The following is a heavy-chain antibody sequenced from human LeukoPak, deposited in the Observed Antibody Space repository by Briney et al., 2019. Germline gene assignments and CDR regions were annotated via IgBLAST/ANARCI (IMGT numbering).Heavy chain of an antibody. J-gene: IGHJ3*02. CDR2: IYHSGNT. Sequence: SETLSLTCTVSGYSISSGYYWGWIRQPPGKGLEWIGSIYHSGNTYYNPSLKSRVTISVDTSKNQFSLKLSSVTAADTAVYYCARQAGEGGAFDIWGQGTMVTVSS. CDR1: GYSISSGYY. V-gene: IGHV4-38-2*02. CDR3: ARQAGEGGAFDI. D-gene: IGHD3-10*01.